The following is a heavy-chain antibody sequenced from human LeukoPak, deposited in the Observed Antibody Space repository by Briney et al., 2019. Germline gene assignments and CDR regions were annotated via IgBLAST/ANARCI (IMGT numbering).Heavy chain of an antibody. CDR2: ISSSSYTI. Sequence: GGSLRLSCAASGFGFSDYSMNWVRQAPGKRLEWLSYISSSSYTIYYADSVKGRFTISRDNAKNSLYLQMNSLRAEDTAVYYCAREPHDYSNFYYYYYYMDVWGKGTTVTVSS. J-gene: IGHJ6*03. V-gene: IGHV3-48*01. CDR3: AREPHDYSNFYYYYYYMDV. D-gene: IGHD4-11*01. CDR1: GFGFSDYS.